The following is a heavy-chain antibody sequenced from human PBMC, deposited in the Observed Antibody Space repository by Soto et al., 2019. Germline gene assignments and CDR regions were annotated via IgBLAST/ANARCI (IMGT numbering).Heavy chain of an antibody. CDR1: GFTFSSYA. D-gene: IGHD3-3*01. CDR2: ISYDGSNK. V-gene: IGHV3-30-3*01. CDR3: ARERGYDFWSGWGAYYGIDV. J-gene: IGHJ6*02. Sequence: GGSLRLSCAASGFTFSSYAMHWVRQAPGKGLEWVAVISYDGSNKYYADSVKGRFTISRDNSKNTLYLQMNSLRAEDTAVYYCARERGYDFWSGWGAYYGIDVWGQGTTVTVSS.